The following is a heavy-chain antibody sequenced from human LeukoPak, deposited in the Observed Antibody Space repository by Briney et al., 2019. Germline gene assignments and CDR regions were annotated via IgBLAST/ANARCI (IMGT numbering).Heavy chain of an antibody. CDR2: FDPEDGET. CDR3: ATDSGSYYSLY. D-gene: IGHD1-26*01. CDR1: GYTXSQLS. J-gene: IGHJ4*02. Sequence: ASVKVSCKVSGYTXSQLSMHWMRQAPGKGLEWMGGFDPEDGETIYAQKFQGRVTMTEDRSTDTAYMELSSLRSEDTAVYYCATDSGSYYSLYWGQGTLVTVSS. V-gene: IGHV1-24*01.